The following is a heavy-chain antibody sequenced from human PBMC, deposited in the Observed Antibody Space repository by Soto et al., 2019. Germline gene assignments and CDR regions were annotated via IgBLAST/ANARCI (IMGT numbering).Heavy chain of an antibody. CDR1: GFTFSSYA. J-gene: IGHJ6*02. D-gene: IGHD2-8*02. CDR3: AKSLSVVYDYYYYGMDV. V-gene: IGHV3-23*01. Sequence: PGGSLRLSCAASGFTFSSYAMSWVRQAPGKGLEWVSAISGSGGSTYYADSVKGRFTISRGNSKNTLYLQMNSLRAEDTAVYYCAKSLSVVYDYYYYGMDVWGQGTTVTVSS. CDR2: ISGSGGST.